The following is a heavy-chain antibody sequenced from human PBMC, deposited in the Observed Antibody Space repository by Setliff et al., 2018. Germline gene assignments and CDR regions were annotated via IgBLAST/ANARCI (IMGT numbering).Heavy chain of an antibody. D-gene: IGHD5-18*01. CDR1: GGTFSSYG. Sequence: SVKVSCKASGGTFSSYGISWVRQAPGQGLEWMGGTIPMFGTTNYAQRFRGRVTITADESTTTAYMELSSLTSDDTAVYYCAREGVDTRSSTDYRYYMDVWGQGTTVTVSS. CDR2: TIPMFGTT. CDR3: AREGVDTRSSTDYRYYMDV. J-gene: IGHJ6*03. V-gene: IGHV1-69*13.